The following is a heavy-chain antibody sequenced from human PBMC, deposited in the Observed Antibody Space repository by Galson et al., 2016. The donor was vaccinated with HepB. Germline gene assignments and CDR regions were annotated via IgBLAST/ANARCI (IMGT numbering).Heavy chain of an antibody. V-gene: IGHV4-34*01. CDR3: ARLGYADFGNFFDY. J-gene: IGHJ4*02. Sequence: SETLSLTCDVYGGSLSPHYWSWIRQPPGKGLEWIAEINHAGSTNYNPSLKSRVTISKDTPKNQFSLKLTSVTAADTALYYCARLGYADFGNFFDYWGQGTLVAVSS. D-gene: IGHD4-17*01. CDR1: GGSLSPHY. CDR2: INHAGST.